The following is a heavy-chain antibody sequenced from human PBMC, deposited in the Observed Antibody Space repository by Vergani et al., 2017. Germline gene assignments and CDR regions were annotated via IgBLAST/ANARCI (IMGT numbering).Heavy chain of an antibody. CDR1: GGTFSSYA. CDR3: ARDLEVAAAIDY. D-gene: IGHD6-13*01. J-gene: IGHJ4*02. V-gene: IGHV1-69*04. CDR2: IIPSLGIA. Sequence: QVQLVQSGAEVKKPGSSVKVSCKASGGTFSSYAISWVRQAPGQGLEWMGRIIPSLGIANYAQKFQGRVTITADKSTSTAYMELSSLRSEDTAVYYCARDLEVAAAIDYWGQGTLVTVSS.